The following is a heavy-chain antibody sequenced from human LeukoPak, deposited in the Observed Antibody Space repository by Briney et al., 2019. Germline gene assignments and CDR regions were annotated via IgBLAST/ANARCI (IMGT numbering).Heavy chain of an antibody. D-gene: IGHD3-9*01. J-gene: IGHJ4*02. Sequence: GGSLRLSCTASGFTFSSYAMHWVRQAPGKGLEWVAVISYDGSNKYYADSVKGRFTISRDNAKNSLYLQMNSLRAEDTAVYYCAKDVDSRGYWGQGTLVTVSS. V-gene: IGHV3-30-3*01. CDR3: AKDVDSRGY. CDR2: ISYDGSNK. CDR1: GFTFSSYA.